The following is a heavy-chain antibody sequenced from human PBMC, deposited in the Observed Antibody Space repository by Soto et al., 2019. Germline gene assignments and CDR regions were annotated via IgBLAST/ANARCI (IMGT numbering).Heavy chain of an antibody. CDR3: ARSHRSTRHIIND. CDR2: IWYDGSNK. Sequence: QVQLVESGGGVVQPGRSLKLSCTASGFTFSSDGMHWVRQAPGKGLEWVAVIWYDGSNKYFADSVRGRFTISRDNSKKTLYLQLNSLRAEDTAVYYCARSHRSTRHIINDWGQGTLVTVSS. J-gene: IGHJ4*02. CDR1: GFTFSSDG. V-gene: IGHV3-33*01.